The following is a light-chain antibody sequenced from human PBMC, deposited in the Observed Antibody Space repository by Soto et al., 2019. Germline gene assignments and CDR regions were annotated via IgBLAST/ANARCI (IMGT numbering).Light chain of an antibody. V-gene: IGKV3-15*01. CDR1: QSVSGK. CDR2: DAS. J-gene: IGKJ1*01. Sequence: EVLMTQSPATLSVSPGQRATLSCRASQSVSGKLAWYQQKPGQAPRLLIFDASTRATGIPARFSGSGSGTEFTLTISSLHSEDFGVYYCQQSNNWPRTFGQGTKVEIK. CDR3: QQSNNWPRT.